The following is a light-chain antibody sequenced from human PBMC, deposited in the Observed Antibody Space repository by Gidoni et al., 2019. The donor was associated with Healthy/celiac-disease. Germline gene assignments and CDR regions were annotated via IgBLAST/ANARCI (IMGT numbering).Light chain of an antibody. CDR2: EVS. CDR3: SSYTSSSTYV. J-gene: IGLJ1*01. CDR1: SSDVGGYNY. V-gene: IGLV2-14*01. Sequence: QSALTQPASVSGSPGQSITISCTGTSSDVGGYNYVPWYQQHPGKAPKLMIYEVSNRPSGASNRFSGSKSGNTASLTISGLQAEDEADYYCSSYTSSSTYVFGTGTKVTVL.